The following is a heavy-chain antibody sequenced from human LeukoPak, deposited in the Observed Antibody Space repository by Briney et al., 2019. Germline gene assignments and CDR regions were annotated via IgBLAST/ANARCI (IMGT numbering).Heavy chain of an antibody. Sequence: GGSLRLSCAASGFTFSSYWMSWVRQAPGKGLEWVANIKQDGSEKYYVDSVKGRFTISRDNAKNSLYLQMNSLRAEDTAVYYCARETYCSSTSCYAAFDIWGQGKMVTVSS. J-gene: IGHJ3*02. CDR2: IKQDGSEK. V-gene: IGHV3-7*01. D-gene: IGHD2-2*01. CDR1: GFTFSSYW. CDR3: ARETYCSSTSCYAAFDI.